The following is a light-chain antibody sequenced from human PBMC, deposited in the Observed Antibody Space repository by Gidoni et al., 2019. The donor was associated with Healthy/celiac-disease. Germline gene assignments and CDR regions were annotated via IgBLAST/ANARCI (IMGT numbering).Light chain of an antibody. CDR1: QSISSY. J-gene: IGKJ4*01. Sequence: DIQMPQSPSSLSASVGDRVTITCRASQSISSYLNWYQQKPGKAPKLLIYAASSLQSGVPSRFSGSGSGTDFTLTISSQQPEDFATYYCQQSYSTPLLTFGGGTKVEIK. CDR2: AAS. V-gene: IGKV1-39*01. CDR3: QQSYSTPLLT.